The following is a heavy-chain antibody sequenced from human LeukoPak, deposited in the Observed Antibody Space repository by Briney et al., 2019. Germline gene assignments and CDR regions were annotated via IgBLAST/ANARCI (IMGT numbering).Heavy chain of an antibody. CDR1: GGSISSSSFY. CDR3: ARGGYSYGYDYYYMDV. CDR2: IFSGGST. Sequence: SETLSLTCTVSGGSISSSSFYWGWIRQPPGKGLEWIGSIFSGGSTYYNPSLKSRVTISVDTSKNQFSLKLSSVTAADTAVYYCARGGYSYGYDYYYMDVWGKGTTVTISS. J-gene: IGHJ6*03. V-gene: IGHV4-39*07. D-gene: IGHD5-18*01.